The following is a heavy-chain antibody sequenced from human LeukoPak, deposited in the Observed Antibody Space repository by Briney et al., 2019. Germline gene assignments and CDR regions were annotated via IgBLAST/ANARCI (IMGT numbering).Heavy chain of an antibody. CDR3: AKDIAAAGTGGFDY. V-gene: IGHV3-9*03. Sequence: PGGSMRLASAAYGFTFDDYAMHWDRQAPGKGLEWVSGISWNSGSIGYADSVKGRFTISRDNAKNSLYLQMNSLRAEDMALYYCAKDIAAAGTGGFDYWGQGTLVTVSS. J-gene: IGHJ4*02. D-gene: IGHD6-13*01. CDR1: GFTFDDYA. CDR2: ISWNSGSI.